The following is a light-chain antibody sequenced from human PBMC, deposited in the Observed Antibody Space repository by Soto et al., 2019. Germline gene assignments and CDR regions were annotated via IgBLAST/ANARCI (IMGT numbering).Light chain of an antibody. Sequence: DVVVTQTPLSLSVAPGQQSSRSCKSSQSILHITGENFLFSYLQKPGQSPQLLIYEVSTRVSGGPDRFSGSGSGTDFTLEIRRVETDDVGIYYCMQSTQLPATFGQGTRLEIK. CDR3: MQSTQLPAT. J-gene: IGKJ5*01. V-gene: IGKV2D-29*02. CDR2: EVS. CDR1: QSILHITGENF.